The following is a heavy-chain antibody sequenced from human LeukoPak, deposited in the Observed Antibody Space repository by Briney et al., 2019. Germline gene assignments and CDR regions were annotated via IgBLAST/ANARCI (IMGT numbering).Heavy chain of an antibody. CDR3: AKSDLYCSSSSCYPDY. CDR2: IRYDGSNK. Sequence: GGSLRLSCAASGFTVSSNYMSWVRQAPGKGLEWVASIRYDGSNKWYADSVKGRLTISRDNSKNTLYLQMNSLRPEDTAVYYCAKSDLYCSSSSCYPDYWGQGTLVTVSS. V-gene: IGHV3-30*02. D-gene: IGHD2-2*01. J-gene: IGHJ4*02. CDR1: GFTVSSNY.